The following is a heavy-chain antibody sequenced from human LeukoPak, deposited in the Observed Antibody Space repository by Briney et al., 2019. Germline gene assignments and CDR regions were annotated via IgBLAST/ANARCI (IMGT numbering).Heavy chain of an antibody. D-gene: IGHD6-13*01. CDR2: ISGDGGTT. J-gene: IGHJ2*01. Sequence: PGGSLRLSCVASGFPFSSYAMSWVRQAPGKGLECVSVISGDGGTTHYADFVKGRLTISRDNAKNSLYLQMNSLRAEDTALYYCAKDIGTGGTGWYFDLWGRGTLVTVSS. CDR3: AKDIGTGGTGWYFDL. V-gene: IGHV3-23*01. CDR1: GFPFSSYA.